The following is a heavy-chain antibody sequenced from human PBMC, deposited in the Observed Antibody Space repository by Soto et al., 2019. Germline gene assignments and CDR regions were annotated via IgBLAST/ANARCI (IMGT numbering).Heavy chain of an antibody. CDR3: ARDRSSIAAAGSFDY. J-gene: IGHJ4*02. CDR2: IYHSGST. Sequence: SETLSLTCAFSGGSISSGGYSLSWIRQPPGKGLDWIGYIYHSGSTYYNPSLKSRVTISVDTSKNQFSLKLSSVTAADTAVYYCARDRSSIAAAGSFDYWGQGTLVTVSS. V-gene: IGHV4-30-2*05. CDR1: GGSISSGGYS. D-gene: IGHD6-13*01.